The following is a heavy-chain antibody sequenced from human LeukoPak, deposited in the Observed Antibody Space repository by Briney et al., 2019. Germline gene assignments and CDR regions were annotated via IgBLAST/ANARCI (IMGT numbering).Heavy chain of an antibody. V-gene: IGHV4-34*01. CDR3: ARGFRGTERITIFHWFDP. D-gene: IGHD3-9*01. Sequence: SETLSPTCAVYGGSFSGYYWSWIRQPPGKGLEWIGEINHSGSTNYNPSLKSRVTISVDTSKNQFSLKLSSVTAADTAVYYCARGFRGTERITIFHWFDPWGQGTLVTVSS. CDR1: GGSFSGYY. J-gene: IGHJ5*02. CDR2: INHSGST.